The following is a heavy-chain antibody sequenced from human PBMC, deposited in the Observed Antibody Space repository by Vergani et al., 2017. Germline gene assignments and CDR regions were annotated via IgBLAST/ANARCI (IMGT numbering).Heavy chain of an antibody. CDR3: ERVLGGYAVTALD. J-gene: IGHJ4*02. Sequence: QVQLVQSGAEVKKPGASVKVSCKASGYTFTGYYMHWVRQAPGQGLEWMGWINPNSGATNYAQKFQGRVTMTRDTSISTSYMELSRLRSDDTAVYYCERVLGGYAVTALDWGQGILVTVSS. CDR2: INPNSGAT. D-gene: IGHD5-12*01. CDR1: GYTFTGYY. V-gene: IGHV1-2*02.